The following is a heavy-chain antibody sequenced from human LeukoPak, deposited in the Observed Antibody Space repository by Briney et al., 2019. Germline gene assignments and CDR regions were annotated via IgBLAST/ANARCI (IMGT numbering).Heavy chain of an antibody. CDR3: ARDLGFIAVAGRGYRDY. V-gene: IGHV3-30*04. CDR1: GFTFSSYE. CDR2: ISYDGSNK. Sequence: GGSLRLSCAASGFTFSSYEMNWVRQAPGKGLEWVAVISYDGSNKYYADSVKGRFTISRDNSKNTLYLQMNSLRAEDTAVYYCARDLGFIAVAGRGYRDYWGQGTLVTVSS. D-gene: IGHD6-19*01. J-gene: IGHJ4*02.